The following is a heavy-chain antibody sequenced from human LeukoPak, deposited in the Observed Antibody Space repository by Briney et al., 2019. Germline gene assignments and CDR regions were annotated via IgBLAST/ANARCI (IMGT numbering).Heavy chain of an antibody. Sequence: ASVKVSCKASGYTFTSYYMHWVRQAPGQGLEWMGIINPSGGSTSYAQKFQGRVTMTRDTSISTAYMQLSRLRSDDTAVYYCARSPHILTGENFDFWGQGTLLTVSS. J-gene: IGHJ4*02. CDR1: GYTFTSYY. V-gene: IGHV1-46*01. CDR3: ARSPHILTGENFDF. D-gene: IGHD3-9*01. CDR2: INPSGGST.